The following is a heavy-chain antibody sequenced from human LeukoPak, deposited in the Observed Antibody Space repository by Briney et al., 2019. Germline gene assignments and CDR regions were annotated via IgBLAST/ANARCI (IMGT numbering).Heavy chain of an antibody. CDR3: AKLGIVVVAAATTWFDP. J-gene: IGHJ5*02. Sequence: GGSLRLSCAASGFTFSSYAMSWVRQAPGKGLEWVSAISGSGGSTYHADSVKGRFTISRDNSKNTLYLQMNSLRAEDTAVYYCAKLGIVVVAAATTWFDPWGQGTLVTVSS. V-gene: IGHV3-23*01. D-gene: IGHD2-15*01. CDR2: ISGSGGST. CDR1: GFTFSSYA.